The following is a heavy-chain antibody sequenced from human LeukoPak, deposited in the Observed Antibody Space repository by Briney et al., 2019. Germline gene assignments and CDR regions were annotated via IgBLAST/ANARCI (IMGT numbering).Heavy chain of an antibody. Sequence: ASVKVSCKASGYTFTSYYMHWVRQAPGQGLEWMGIINPSGGSTSYAQKFQGRVTMTRDMSTSTVYMELSSLRSEDTAVYYCAATITMVRGPYPYWGQGTLVTVSS. CDR2: INPSGGST. J-gene: IGHJ4*02. CDR3: AATITMVRGPYPY. V-gene: IGHV1-46*01. D-gene: IGHD3-10*01. CDR1: GYTFTSYY.